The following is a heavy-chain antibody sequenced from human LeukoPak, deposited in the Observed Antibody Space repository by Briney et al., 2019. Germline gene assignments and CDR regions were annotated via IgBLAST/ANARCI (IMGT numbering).Heavy chain of an antibody. Sequence: ASVKVSCTASGYTFTPYDINWVRQATGQGLEWMGWMYPNSGNTGYAQKFQGRVTMTRNTSISTAYMELSSLRSEDTAVYYCGTGTTDAFDIWGQGTMVTVSS. D-gene: IGHD1-7*01. J-gene: IGHJ3*02. CDR3: GTGTTDAFDI. CDR2: MYPNSGNT. V-gene: IGHV1-8*01. CDR1: GYTFTPYD.